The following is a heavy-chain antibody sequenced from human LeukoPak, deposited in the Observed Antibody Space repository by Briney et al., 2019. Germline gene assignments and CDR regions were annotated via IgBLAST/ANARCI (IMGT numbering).Heavy chain of an antibody. CDR3: ARGRYSYGFRPKYFDY. Sequence: SETLSLTCAVYGGSFSGYHWSWIRQPPGKGLEWIGEINHSGSTNYNPSLKSRVTISVDTSKNQFSLKLSSVTAADTAVYYCARGRYSYGFRPKYFDYWGQGTLVNVSS. CDR2: INHSGST. D-gene: IGHD5-18*01. V-gene: IGHV4-34*01. CDR1: GGSFSGYH. J-gene: IGHJ4*02.